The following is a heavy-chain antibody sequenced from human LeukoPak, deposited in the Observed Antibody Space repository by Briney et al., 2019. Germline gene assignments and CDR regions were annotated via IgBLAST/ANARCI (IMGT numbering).Heavy chain of an antibody. CDR3: SRRGSLSSGCYYFAH. V-gene: IGHV3-49*03. Sequence: GGSLRLPCTASGFTFADQEISWFRQAPAKGREWVGFTKSKSYVGKTEYAASVQGRFIIFRSDSNGIAYLQMNSLKTDDTAVYYCSRRGSLSSGCYYFAHWGRGPVVIVSA. D-gene: IGHD6-19*01. J-gene: IGHJ4*02. CDR1: GFTFADQE. CDR2: TKSKSYVGKT.